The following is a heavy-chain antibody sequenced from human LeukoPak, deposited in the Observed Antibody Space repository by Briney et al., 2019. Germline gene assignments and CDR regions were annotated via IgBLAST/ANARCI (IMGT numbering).Heavy chain of an antibody. CDR1: GYTFTSYD. Sequence: ASVKVSCKASGYTFTSYDINWVRQATGQGLEWMGWMNPNSGNTGYAQKFQGRVTMTRNTSISTAYMELSSLRSEDTAVYYRARTSRMGSSWYGDYYYGMDVWGQGTTVTVSS. CDR3: ARTSRMGSSWYGDYYYGMDV. J-gene: IGHJ6*02. V-gene: IGHV1-8*01. D-gene: IGHD6-13*01. CDR2: MNPNSGNT.